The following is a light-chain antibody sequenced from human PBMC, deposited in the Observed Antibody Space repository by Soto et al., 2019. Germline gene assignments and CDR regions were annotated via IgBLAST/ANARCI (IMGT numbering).Light chain of an antibody. CDR2: DVS. CDR3: QHLG. V-gene: IGKV1-5*01. J-gene: IGKJ1*01. Sequence: DILMTQSPSTLSASVGDRVTITCRASQSISAWVAWYQQKPGKAPKLLIYDVSSLESGVPLRFSGSGSGTEFTLTISSLQPDDFATYYCQHLGFGQGTKVEIK. CDR1: QSISAW.